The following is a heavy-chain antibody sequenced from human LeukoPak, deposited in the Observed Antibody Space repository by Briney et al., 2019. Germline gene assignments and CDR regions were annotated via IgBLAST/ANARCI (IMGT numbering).Heavy chain of an antibody. CDR1: GFTFGDYA. Sequence: GGSLRLSCTASGFTFGDYAMSWFRQAPGKGLEWVSGINWSGKSTSYGDPVRGRFTISRDNAKNSLSLQMDSLRAEDTALYYCARAPITSPFYFDYWGQGTLVTVSS. CDR2: INWSGKST. V-gene: IGHV3-20*04. CDR3: ARAPITSPFYFDY. J-gene: IGHJ4*02. D-gene: IGHD2-2*01.